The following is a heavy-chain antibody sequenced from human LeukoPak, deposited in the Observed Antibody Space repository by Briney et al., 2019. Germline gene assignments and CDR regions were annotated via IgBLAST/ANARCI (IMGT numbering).Heavy chain of an antibody. J-gene: IGHJ4*02. V-gene: IGHV3-53*04. Sequence: PGGSLRLSCPASGFTVSSNYMSWVRQAPGKGLEWVSVIYSGSSSTYYTDSVKGRFTISRHNSKNTLYLQMNSLRAEDTAVYYCARLGSGWYAFYYWGQGTLVTVSS. CDR1: GFTVSSNY. D-gene: IGHD6-19*01. CDR2: IYSGSSST. CDR3: ARLGSGWYAFYY.